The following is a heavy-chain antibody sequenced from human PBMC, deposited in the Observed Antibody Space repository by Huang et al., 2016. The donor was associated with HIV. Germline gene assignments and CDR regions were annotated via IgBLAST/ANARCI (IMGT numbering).Heavy chain of an antibody. CDR1: GGAFTRYS. CDR3: ARTSNWKAEYFRY. CDR2: IIPIFGTT. V-gene: IGHV1-69*13. D-gene: IGHD1-20*01. J-gene: IGHJ1*01. Sequence: QVQLVQSGAEVKKPGSSVRVSCKASGGAFTRYSFSWVRQAPGQGLEWWGGIIPIFGTTNYAQKFQGRVTITADESATTAYMDLSSLTFDDTAVYYCARTSNWKAEYFRYWGQGTLVTVSS.